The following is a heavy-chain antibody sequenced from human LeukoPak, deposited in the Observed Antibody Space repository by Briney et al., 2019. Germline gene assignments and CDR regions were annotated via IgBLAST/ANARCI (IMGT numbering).Heavy chain of an antibody. CDR3: ARDAYLTTLNTVYYYYYMDV. D-gene: IGHD4-11*01. V-gene: IGHV3-21*01. CDR2: ISSSSSYI. Sequence: PGGSLRLSCAASGFTFSSYSMNWVRQAPGKGLEWVSSISSSSSYIYYADSVKGRFTISRDNAKNSLYLQMNSLRAEGTAVYYCARDAYLTTLNTVYYYYYMDVWGKGTTVTVSS. CDR1: GFTFSSYS. J-gene: IGHJ6*03.